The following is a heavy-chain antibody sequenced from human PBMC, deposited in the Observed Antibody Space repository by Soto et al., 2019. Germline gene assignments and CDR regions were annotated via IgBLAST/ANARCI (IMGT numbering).Heavy chain of an antibody. Sequence: SETLSLTCTVSGGSISSSSYYWGWIRQPPGKGLEWIGSIYYSGSTYYNPSLKSRVTISVDTSKNQFSLKLSSVTAADTAVYYCARHFVGYSYGTKEYYFDYWGQGTLVTVSS. CDR3: ARHFVGYSYGTKEYYFDY. V-gene: IGHV4-39*01. CDR2: IYYSGST. D-gene: IGHD5-18*01. CDR1: GGSISSSSYY. J-gene: IGHJ4*02.